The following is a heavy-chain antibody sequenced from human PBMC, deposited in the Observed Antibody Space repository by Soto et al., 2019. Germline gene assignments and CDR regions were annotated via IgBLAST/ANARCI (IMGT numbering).Heavy chain of an antibody. J-gene: IGHJ4*02. CDR2: ISGSGGST. V-gene: IGHV3-23*01. D-gene: IGHD2-15*01. Sequence: EVQLLESGGGLVQPGGSLRLSCAASGFTFSSYAMSWVRQAPGKGLEWVSAISGSGGSTYYAYSVEGRFTISRDNSKNTLYLQMNSMRAEDTAVYYCAKGHCSGGSCCSGLDFDYWGQGTLVTVSS. CDR1: GFTFSSYA. CDR3: AKGHCSGGSCCSGLDFDY.